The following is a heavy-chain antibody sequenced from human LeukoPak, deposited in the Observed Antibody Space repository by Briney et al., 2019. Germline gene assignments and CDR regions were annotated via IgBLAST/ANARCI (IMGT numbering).Heavy chain of an antibody. J-gene: IGHJ4*02. CDR1: GFTYSSYG. Sequence: GGSLRLSCAASGFTYSSYGMHWVRQAPGKGLEWVAVISYDGSNKYYADSVKGRFTISRDNYKNTLYLQMNSLRAEDTAVYYCAKDHTAMAPGYWGQGTLVTVSS. CDR2: ISYDGSNK. V-gene: IGHV3-30*18. CDR3: AKDHTAMAPGY. D-gene: IGHD5-18*01.